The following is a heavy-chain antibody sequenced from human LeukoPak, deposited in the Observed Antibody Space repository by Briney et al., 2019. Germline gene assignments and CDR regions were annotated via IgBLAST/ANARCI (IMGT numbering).Heavy chain of an antibody. D-gene: IGHD6-19*01. V-gene: IGHV4-30-2*01. J-gene: IGHJ4*02. CDR3: ARERAVAGKARYYFDY. Sequence: PSQTLSLTCAVSGGSISSGGYSWSWIRQPPGKGLEWIGYIYHSGSTYYNPSLKSRATISVDRSKNQFSLKLSSVTAADTAVYYCARERAVAGKARYYFDYWGQGTLVTVSS. CDR2: IYHSGST. CDR1: GGSISSGGYS.